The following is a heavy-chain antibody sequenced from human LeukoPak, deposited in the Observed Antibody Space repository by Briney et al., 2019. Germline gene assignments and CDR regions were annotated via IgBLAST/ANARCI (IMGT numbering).Heavy chain of an antibody. CDR3: ARQQIYVGTGMVDYFDY. CDR1: GYSVSNGYF. Sequence: SETLSLTCTVSGYSVSNGYFWGWIRQPPGKGLEWIGSINHSGRTNKNASLKSRVTISVDTSKNQFSLKLRFVTAADTAVYYCARQQIYVGTGMVDYFDYWGRGILVTVSS. D-gene: IGHD5-18*01. J-gene: IGHJ4*02. CDR2: INHSGRT. V-gene: IGHV4-38-2*02.